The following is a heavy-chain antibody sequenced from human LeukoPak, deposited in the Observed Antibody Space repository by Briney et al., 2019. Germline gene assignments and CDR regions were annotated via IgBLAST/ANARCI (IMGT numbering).Heavy chain of an antibody. J-gene: IGHJ4*02. CDR2: IYYSGNT. Sequence: SETLSLTCTVSGDSISSSSYYWGWIRQPPGKGLEWIGTIYYSGNTYYNPSLKSRVTISVDTSKNQFSLKLSSVTAADTAVYYCARDTPTVISAFDYWGQGTLVTVSS. D-gene: IGHD5-18*01. CDR3: ARDTPTVISAFDY. V-gene: IGHV4-39*07. CDR1: GDSISSSSYY.